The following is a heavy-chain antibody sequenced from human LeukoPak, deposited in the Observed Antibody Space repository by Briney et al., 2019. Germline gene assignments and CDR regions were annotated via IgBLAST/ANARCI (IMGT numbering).Heavy chain of an antibody. J-gene: IGHJ4*02. D-gene: IGHD5-12*01. CDR2: ISSSGSTI. V-gene: IGHV3-48*03. CDR3: AKTGYSGYGHFDY. Sequence: GGSLRLSCAVSGFTFSSYEMNWVRQAPGKWLEWVSYISSSGSTIYYADSLKGRFTISRDNSKNTLYLQMNSLRAEDTAVYYCAKTGYSGYGHFDYWGQGTLFTVSS. CDR1: GFTFSSYE.